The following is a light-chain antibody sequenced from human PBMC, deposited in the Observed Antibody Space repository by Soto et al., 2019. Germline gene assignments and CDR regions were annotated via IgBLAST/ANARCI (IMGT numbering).Light chain of an antibody. V-gene: IGLV2-11*01. Sequence: QSALTQPRSVSGSPGQSVTISCTGTRSDIGAYNYVSWYQQHPGKAPKFIIYGVGKRPSGVPDRFSGSKSDNTASLIISGLQAEDEADYYCCSYAGTYSYVFGTGTKV. CDR2: GVG. CDR3: CSYAGTYSYV. CDR1: RSDIGAYNY. J-gene: IGLJ1*01.